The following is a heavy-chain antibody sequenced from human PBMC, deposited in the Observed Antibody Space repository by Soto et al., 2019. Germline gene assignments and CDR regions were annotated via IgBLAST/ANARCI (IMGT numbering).Heavy chain of an antibody. V-gene: IGHV1-18*01. CDR3: ARDFYYYDSSGYYLIDY. Sequence: ASVKVSCKASGYTFTSYGISWVRQAPGQGLEWMGWISAYNGNTNYAQKLQGRVTMTTDTSTSTAYMELRSLRSDDTAVYHCARDFYYYDSSGYYLIDYWGQGTLVTVSS. CDR1: GYTFTSYG. CDR2: ISAYNGNT. D-gene: IGHD3-22*01. J-gene: IGHJ4*02.